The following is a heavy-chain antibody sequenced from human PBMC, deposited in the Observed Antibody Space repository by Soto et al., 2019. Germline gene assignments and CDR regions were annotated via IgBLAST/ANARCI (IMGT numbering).Heavy chain of an antibody. Sequence: QVQLVESGGGVVQPGRSLRLSCAASGFTFSSYAMHWVRQAPGKGMEWVTIIWYDGSNKNYADSVKGRFTISRDNSKNTVDLQMNSLRVEDTAVYYCASDSGGDYHNYYMDVWGKGTTVTVSS. CDR2: IWYDGSNK. D-gene: IGHD4-17*01. V-gene: IGHV3-33*01. J-gene: IGHJ6*03. CDR3: ASDSGGDYHNYYMDV. CDR1: GFTFSSYA.